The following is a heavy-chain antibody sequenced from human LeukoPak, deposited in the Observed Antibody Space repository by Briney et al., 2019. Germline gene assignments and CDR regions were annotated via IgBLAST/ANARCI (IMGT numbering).Heavy chain of an antibody. CDR2: IYYSGST. CDR3: ARASVLLSADY. D-gene: IGHD3-10*01. J-gene: IGHJ4*02. CDR1: GGSISSSRYY. Sequence: SETLSLTCTVSGGSISSSRYYWGWIRQPPGRGLEWIGSIYYSGSTYYNPSLKSRVTISLDTSKNQFSLNLRSVTAADTAVYYCARASVLLSADYWGQGILVIVSA. V-gene: IGHV4-39*07.